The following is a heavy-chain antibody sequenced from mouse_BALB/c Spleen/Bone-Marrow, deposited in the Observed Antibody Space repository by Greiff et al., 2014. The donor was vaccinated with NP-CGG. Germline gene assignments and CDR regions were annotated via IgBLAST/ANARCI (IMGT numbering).Heavy chain of an antibody. CDR1: GFTFSSYT. J-gene: IGHJ3*01. V-gene: IGHV5-6-4*01. D-gene: IGHD2-14*01. Sequence: EVKLVESGGGLVKPGGSLKLSCAASGFTFSSYTMSWVRQTPEKRLEWVATISSGGSYTYYPDSVKGRFTISRDNAKNTLYLQMSSLKSEDTAMYYCTRSYYRCDEEAWFAYWGQGTLVTVSA. CDR2: ISSGGSYT. CDR3: TRSYYRCDEEAWFAY.